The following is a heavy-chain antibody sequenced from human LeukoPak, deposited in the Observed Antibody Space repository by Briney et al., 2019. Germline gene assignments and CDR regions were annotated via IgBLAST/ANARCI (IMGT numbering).Heavy chain of an antibody. J-gene: IGHJ6*03. Sequence: PSETLSLTCTVSGGSISSYYWSWIRQPAGKGLEWIGRIYTSGSTNYNPSLKSRVTMSVDTSKNQFSLKLSSVTAADTAVYYCARNRAGHGYYYMDVWGKGTTVTVSS. CDR3: ARNRAGHGYYYMDV. CDR1: GGSISSYY. CDR2: IYTSGST. V-gene: IGHV4-4*07. D-gene: IGHD2/OR15-2a*01.